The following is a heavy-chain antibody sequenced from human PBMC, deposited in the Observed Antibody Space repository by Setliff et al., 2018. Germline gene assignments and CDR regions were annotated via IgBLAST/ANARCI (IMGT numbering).Heavy chain of an antibody. D-gene: IGHD3-22*01. CDR3: ARTFYYDDSGSNRLLYYFDY. Sequence: SGPTLVNPTQTLTLTCTFSGFSLSTYGVSVGWIRQPPGKALEWLALIYWDDDRRYSPSLKSRVTITKDTSKNQVVLTMTGMDPVDAATYYCARTFYYDDSGSNRLLYYFDYWGQGALVTVSS. CDR2: IYWDDDR. CDR1: GFSLSTYGVS. V-gene: IGHV2-5*02. J-gene: IGHJ4*02.